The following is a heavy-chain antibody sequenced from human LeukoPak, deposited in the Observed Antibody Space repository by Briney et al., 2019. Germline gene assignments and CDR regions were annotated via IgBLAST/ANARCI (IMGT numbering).Heavy chain of an antibody. Sequence: GGSLRLSCAASGFAFSNYAMSWVRQAPGKGLEWVSAISGSGGSTYYADSVKGRFTISRDNSKNTLYLQMNSLRAEDTAVYYCAKDRVFELWFEEASPYYFDYWGQGTLVTVSS. V-gene: IGHV3-23*01. J-gene: IGHJ4*02. CDR2: ISGSGGST. D-gene: IGHD3-10*01. CDR3: AKDRVFELWFEEASPYYFDY. CDR1: GFAFSNYA.